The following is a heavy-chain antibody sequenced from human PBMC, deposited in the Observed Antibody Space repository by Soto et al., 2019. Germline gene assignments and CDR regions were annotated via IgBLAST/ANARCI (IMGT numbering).Heavy chain of an antibody. CDR3: AKVISGYDTSGSYPGYYYYGMDV. CDR2: ISGSGGSI. Sequence: PGGSLELSCAASGFTFSSYAMSWVRQAPGKGLEWVSAISGSGGSIYYANSVKGRFTISRDNSKNTLYLQMNSLRAEDTAVYYCAKVISGYDTSGSYPGYYYYGMDVWGQGTTVTVSS. V-gene: IGHV3-23*01. CDR1: GFTFSSYA. D-gene: IGHD3-22*01. J-gene: IGHJ6*02.